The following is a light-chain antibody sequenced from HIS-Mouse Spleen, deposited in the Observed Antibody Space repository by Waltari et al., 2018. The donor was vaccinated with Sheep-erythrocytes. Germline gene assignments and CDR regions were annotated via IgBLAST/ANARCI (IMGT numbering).Light chain of an antibody. V-gene: IGKV1-39*01. J-gene: IGKJ4*01. CDR2: AAS. CDR3: QQSYSTPPLT. Sequence: DIQMTQSPSSLSASVGDRFTITCRASQSISSYLNWYQQKPGKAPKLLIYAASSLQSGVPSRFSGGGSGTDFTLTISSLQPEDFATYYCQQSYSTPPLTFGGGTKVEIK. CDR1: QSISSY.